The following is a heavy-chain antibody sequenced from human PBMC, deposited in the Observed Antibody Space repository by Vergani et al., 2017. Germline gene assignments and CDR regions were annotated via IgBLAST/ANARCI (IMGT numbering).Heavy chain of an antibody. CDR3: ARAARDSSSGDFDY. CDR1: GFTFTISA. CDR2: IVVGSGNT. D-gene: IGHD6-6*01. J-gene: IGHJ4*02. Sequence: QMPLVQSGPAVKKPGTSVKVSCKASGFTFTISAVQWVRQARGQRLAWIGWIVVGSGNTNYAQKFQERVTITRDMSTSTAYMELSSVTAADTAVYYCARAARDSSSGDFDYWGQGTLVTVSS. V-gene: IGHV1-58*01.